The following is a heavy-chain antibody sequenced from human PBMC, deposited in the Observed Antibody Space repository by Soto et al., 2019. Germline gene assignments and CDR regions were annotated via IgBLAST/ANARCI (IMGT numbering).Heavy chain of an antibody. V-gene: IGHV3-33*01. CDR1: GFTFSSYG. D-gene: IGHD5-18*01. CDR3: ARVDRGYSYGYYYYYMDV. J-gene: IGHJ6*03. CDR2: IWYDGSNK. Sequence: QVQLVESGGGVVQPGRSLRLSCAASGFTFSSYGMHWVRQAPGKGLEWVAVIWYDGSNKYYADSVKGRFTISRDNSKNTLYRQMNSLRAEDTAVYYCARVDRGYSYGYYYYYMDVWGKGTTVTVSS.